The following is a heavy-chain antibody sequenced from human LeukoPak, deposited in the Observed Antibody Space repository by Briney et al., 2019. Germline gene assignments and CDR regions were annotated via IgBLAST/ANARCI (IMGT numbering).Heavy chain of an antibody. J-gene: IGHJ5*02. D-gene: IGHD6-19*01. CDR1: GFTFSSYS. Sequence: PGGSLRLSCAASGFTFSSYSMNWVRQAPGKGLEWVSSISSSSSYIYYADSVKGRFTISRDNAKNSLYLQMNSLRAEDTAVYYCARGIVQWLVPPDNWFDPWGQGTLVTVSS. V-gene: IGHV3-21*01. CDR3: ARGIVQWLVPPDNWFDP. CDR2: ISSSSSYI.